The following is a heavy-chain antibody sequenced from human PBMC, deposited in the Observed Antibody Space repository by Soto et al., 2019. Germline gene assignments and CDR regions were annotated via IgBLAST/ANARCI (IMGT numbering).Heavy chain of an antibody. CDR2: ISRSGGST. CDR3: AKDFGHYDILTGYPTFDY. V-gene: IGHV3-23*01. J-gene: IGHJ4*02. D-gene: IGHD3-9*01. Sequence: EVQLLESGGGLVQPGGSLRLSCAASGFTFSSYAMSWVRQAPGKGLEWVSAISRSGGSTYYADSVKGRFTISRDNSKNTLYLQMNSLRDEDTAVYHCAKDFGHYDILTGYPTFDYWGQGIMVTVSS. CDR1: GFTFSSYA.